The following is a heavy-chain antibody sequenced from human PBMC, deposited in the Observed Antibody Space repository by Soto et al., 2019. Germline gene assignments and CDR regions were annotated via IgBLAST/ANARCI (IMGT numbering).Heavy chain of an antibody. D-gene: IGHD6-6*01. V-gene: IGHV4-4*02. CDR3: ARAGRLSPFDY. Sequence: QVQLQESGPGLVKPSGTLSLTCGVSSGSISSGIWWNWVRQPPGEGLEWIGEIYHNGNTNYNPSLKRRVTISVDESKNQFSRRLSSVTAADTAVYFCARAGRLSPFDYWGQGILVTVPS. CDR2: IYHNGNT. CDR1: SGSISSGIW. J-gene: IGHJ4*02.